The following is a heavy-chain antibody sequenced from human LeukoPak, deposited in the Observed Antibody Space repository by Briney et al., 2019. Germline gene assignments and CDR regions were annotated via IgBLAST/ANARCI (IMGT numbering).Heavy chain of an antibody. V-gene: IGHV4-4*02. CDR3: ARNGWFGEPWDYYGMDV. J-gene: IGHJ6*04. CDR2: IYHSGST. Sequence: SETLSLTCAVSGGSISSSNWWSWVRQPPGKGLEWIGEIYHSGSTNYNPSLKSRVTISVDKSKNQFSLKLSSVTAADTAVYYCARNGWFGEPWDYYGMDVWGKGTTVTVSS. CDR1: GGSISSSNW. D-gene: IGHD3-10*01.